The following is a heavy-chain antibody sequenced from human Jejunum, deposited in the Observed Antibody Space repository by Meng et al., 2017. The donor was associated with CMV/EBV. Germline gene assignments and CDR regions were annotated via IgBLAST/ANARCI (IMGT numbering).Heavy chain of an antibody. J-gene: IGHJ4*02. D-gene: IGHD6-19*01. CDR2: MNPNRGTT. CDR3: ATGVADFEY. Sequence: QVQLVQSGDEVKKPGASVKVSCEASGYTFTSYDINWVRQGTGQGLEWMGWMNPNRGTTGYAQKFQGRVTMTRNISKSTAYMDLSSLRSEDTAVYYCATGVADFEYWGQGTLVTVSS. V-gene: IGHV1-8*01. CDR1: GYTFTSYD.